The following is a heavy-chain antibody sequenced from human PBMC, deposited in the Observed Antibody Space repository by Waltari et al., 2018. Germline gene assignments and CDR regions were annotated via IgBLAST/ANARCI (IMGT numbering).Heavy chain of an antibody. V-gene: IGHV1-2*02. J-gene: IGHJ5*02. CDR3: ARGREIGWFDP. Sequence: QVQLVQSGAEVKKPGASVKVSCKASGDPFTAYYMHWVRQAPGQGLEWMGWINTNSGDTNYGQKFQGRVSMTWDTATTTIYLAMIRLRSDDTAVYYCARGREIGWFDPWGQGTLVTVSS. D-gene: IGHD3-10*01. CDR2: INTNSGDT. CDR1: GDPFTAYY.